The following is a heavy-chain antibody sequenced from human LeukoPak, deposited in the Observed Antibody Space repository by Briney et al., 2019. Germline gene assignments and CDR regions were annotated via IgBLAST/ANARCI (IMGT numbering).Heavy chain of an antibody. CDR1: GYTFTSYG. Sequence: GASVTVSCKASGYTFTSYGISWVRQAPGQGLEWMGWISAYNGNTNYAQKLQGRVTMTTDTSTSTAYMELRSLRSDDTAVYYCARDHLWLAGTSGGFDYWGQGTLVTVSS. V-gene: IGHV1-18*01. J-gene: IGHJ4*02. CDR3: ARDHLWLAGTSGGFDY. D-gene: IGHD6-19*01. CDR2: ISAYNGNT.